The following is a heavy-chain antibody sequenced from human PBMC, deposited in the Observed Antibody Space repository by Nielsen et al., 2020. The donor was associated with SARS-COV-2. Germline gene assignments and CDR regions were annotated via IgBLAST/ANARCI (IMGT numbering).Heavy chain of an antibody. CDR3: ARDQDGGAATSNFYFDL. V-gene: IGHV3-21*01. D-gene: IGHD6-25*01. CDR1: GYIFSTYD. J-gene: IGHJ2*01. CDR2: ITMSGRYM. Sequence: SCKTSGYIFSTYDMHWVRQAPGKGLEWVSSITMSGRYMYYADSLRGRFTVSRDNAENSLFLQMSSLRDEDTAVYYCARDQDGGAATSNFYFDLWGRGTLVIVSS.